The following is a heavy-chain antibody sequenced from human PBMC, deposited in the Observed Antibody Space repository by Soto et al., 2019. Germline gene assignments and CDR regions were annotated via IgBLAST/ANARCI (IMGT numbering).Heavy chain of an antibody. V-gene: IGHV3-23*01. CDR1: GFTFSSYA. CDR2: ISGSGGST. Sequence: GGSLRLSCAASGFTFSSYAMSWVRQAPGKGLEWVSAISGSGGSTYYADSVKGRFTISRDNSKNTLYLQMDSLRAEDTAVYYCAKGELYSSILVPDSIFDYWGQGTLVTVSS. CDR3: AKGELYSSILVPDSIFDY. J-gene: IGHJ4*02. D-gene: IGHD6-13*01.